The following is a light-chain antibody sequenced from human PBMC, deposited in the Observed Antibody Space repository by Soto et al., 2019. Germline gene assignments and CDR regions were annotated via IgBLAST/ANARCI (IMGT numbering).Light chain of an antibody. CDR2: EGT. V-gene: IGLV2-23*03. J-gene: IGLJ1*01. CDR3: YSFAGSTTFSYV. Sequence: QSVLTQPASVSGSPGQSISISCTGTSSDVVTYNLVSWYQQHPGKAPTVLIYEGTKRPSGVSNRFSGSKSGNTASLTISGLRTEDEADYYCYSFAGSTTFSYVFGPGTKVTVL. CDR1: SSDVVTYNL.